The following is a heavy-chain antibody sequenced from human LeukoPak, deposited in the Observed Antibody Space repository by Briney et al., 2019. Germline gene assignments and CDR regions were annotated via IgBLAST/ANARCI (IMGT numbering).Heavy chain of an antibody. J-gene: IGHJ3*02. CDR1: GFTFSSYS. CDR3: ARDLGSSWYRAFDI. CDR2: ISSSSSTI. V-gene: IGHV3-48*01. Sequence: GGSLRLSCAPSGFTFSSYSMNWVRQAPGKGLEWVSYISSSSSTIYYADSVKGRFTISRDNAKNSLYLQMNSLRAEDTAVYYCARDLGSSWYRAFDIWGQGTMVTVSS. D-gene: IGHD6-13*01.